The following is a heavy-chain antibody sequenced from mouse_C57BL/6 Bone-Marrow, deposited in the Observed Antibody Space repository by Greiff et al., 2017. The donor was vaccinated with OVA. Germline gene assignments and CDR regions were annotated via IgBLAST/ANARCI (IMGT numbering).Heavy chain of an antibody. V-gene: IGHV1-5*01. Sequence: EVQLQQSGTVLARPGASVKMSCKTSGYTFTSYWMHWVKQRPGQGLEWIGAIYPGNSDTSYNQKFKGKAKLTAVTSASTAYMELSSLTNEDSAVYYCTRKRKLGRRFGVGYLDYWGQGTTLTVSS. D-gene: IGHD4-1*01. J-gene: IGHJ2*01. CDR2: IYPGNSDT. CDR1: GYTFTSYW. CDR3: TRKRKLGRRFGVGYLDY.